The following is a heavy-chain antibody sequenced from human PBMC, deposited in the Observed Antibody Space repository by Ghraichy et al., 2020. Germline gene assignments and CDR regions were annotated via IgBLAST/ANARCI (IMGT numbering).Heavy chain of an antibody. J-gene: IGHJ4*02. Sequence: GGSLRLSCAASGFTFSSYGMHWVRQAPGKGLEWVAFIRYDGSNKYYADSVKGRFTISRDNSKNTLYLQMNSLRAEDTAVYYCAKDTSLRKWSPYYFDYWGQGTLVTVSS. V-gene: IGHV3-30*02. CDR2: IRYDGSNK. CDR3: AKDTSLRKWSPYYFDY. CDR1: GFTFSSYG. D-gene: IGHD2-15*01.